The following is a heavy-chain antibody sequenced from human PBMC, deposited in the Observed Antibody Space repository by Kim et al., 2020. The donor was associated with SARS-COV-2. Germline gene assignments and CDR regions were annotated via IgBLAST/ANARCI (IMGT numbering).Heavy chain of an antibody. CDR3: ARDGYSYGYPQRLFYYYYGMDV. V-gene: IGHV7-4-1*02. CDR1: GYTFTSYA. J-gene: IGHJ6*02. Sequence: ASVKVSCKASGYTFTSYAMNWVRQAPGQGLEWMGWINTNTGNPTYAQGFTGRFVFSLDTSVSTAYLQISSLKAEDTAVYYCARDGYSYGYPQRLFYYYYGMDVWGQGTTVTVSS. D-gene: IGHD5-18*01. CDR2: INTNTGNP.